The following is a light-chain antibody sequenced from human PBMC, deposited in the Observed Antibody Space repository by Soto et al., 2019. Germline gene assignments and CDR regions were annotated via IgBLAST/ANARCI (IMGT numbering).Light chain of an antibody. CDR3: QKYNNWPQT. V-gene: IGKV3-15*01. J-gene: IGKJ1*01. CDR2: GAS. Sequence: EIVLTRSPGTLSLSPGESATLSCRARQRVSNNSLAWYQQKPGQAPRLLIYGASTRATGIPDRFRGSGSGTEFTLTISSLQSEDFAVYYCQKYNNWPQTFGQGTKGDIK. CDR1: QRVSNN.